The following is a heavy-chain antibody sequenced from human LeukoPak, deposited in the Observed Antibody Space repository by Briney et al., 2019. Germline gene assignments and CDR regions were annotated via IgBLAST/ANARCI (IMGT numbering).Heavy chain of an antibody. Sequence: PSQTLSLTCTVSGGSISSGGYYWSWIRQHPGKGLEWIGYIYYSGSTYYNPSLKSRVTISVDTSKNQFSLKLSSVTAADTAVYYCARDSSGYSYGYWYFDLWGRGTLVTVSS. V-gene: IGHV4-31*03. D-gene: IGHD5-18*01. CDR1: GGSISSGGYY. J-gene: IGHJ2*01. CDR3: ARDSSGYSYGYWYFDL. CDR2: IYYSGST.